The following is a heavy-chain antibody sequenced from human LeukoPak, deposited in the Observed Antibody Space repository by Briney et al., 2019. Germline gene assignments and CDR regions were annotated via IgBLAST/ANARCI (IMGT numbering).Heavy chain of an antibody. CDR1: GFTFSSYA. V-gene: IGHV3-23*01. CDR3: AKANYYDSSGYH. J-gene: IGHJ4*02. D-gene: IGHD3-22*01. Sequence: GGSLRLSCAASGFTFSSYAMSWVRQAPGKGLEWVSSISGSGGSTYYADSVKGRFTVSRDNSKNTLCLQMNSLRAEDTAVYYCAKANYYDSSGYHWGQGTLVTVSS. CDR2: ISGSGGST.